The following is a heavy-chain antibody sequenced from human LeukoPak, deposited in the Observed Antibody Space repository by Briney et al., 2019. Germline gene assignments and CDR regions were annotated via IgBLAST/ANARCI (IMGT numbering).Heavy chain of an antibody. CDR1: GGSISSYY. J-gene: IGHJ4*02. V-gene: IGHV4-59*12. CDR3: ARVVSSSWRSPFDY. D-gene: IGHD6-13*01. CDR2: IYYSGST. Sequence: SETLSLTCTVSGGSISSYYWSWIRQPPGKGLEWIGYIYYSGSTNYNPSLKSRVTISVDTSKNQFSLKLSSVTAADTAVYYCARVVSSSWRSPFDYWGQGTLVTVSS.